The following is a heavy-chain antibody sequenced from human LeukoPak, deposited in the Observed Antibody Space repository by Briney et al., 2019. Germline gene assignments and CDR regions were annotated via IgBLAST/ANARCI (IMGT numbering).Heavy chain of an antibody. CDR1: GYTFTGYY. J-gene: IGHJ4*02. D-gene: IGHD5-12*01. V-gene: IGHV1-2*02. Sequence: ASVKVSCKASGYTFTGYYMHWVRQAPGQGLEWMGWINPNSGGTNYAQKFQGRVTMTRDTSISTAYMELSRLRSDDTAVYYCARDPSRGYGFDYWGQGTLVTVSP. CDR2: INPNSGGT. CDR3: ARDPSRGYGFDY.